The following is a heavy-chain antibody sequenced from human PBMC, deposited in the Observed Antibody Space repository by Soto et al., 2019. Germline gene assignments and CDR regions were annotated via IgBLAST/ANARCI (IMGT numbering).Heavy chain of an antibody. J-gene: IGHJ4*02. D-gene: IGHD6-13*01. CDR1: GDSISSYY. Sequence: PSETLSLTCTVSGDSISSYYWSWIRQPAGKGMEWIGRIHTTENTNYNPSLRSRVTTSVDTSNNQFSLKLTSLTAADTAVYYCARALSSEAGLYLDYWGQGTLVPVSS. CDR3: ARALSSEAGLYLDY. CDR2: IHTTENT. V-gene: IGHV4-4*07.